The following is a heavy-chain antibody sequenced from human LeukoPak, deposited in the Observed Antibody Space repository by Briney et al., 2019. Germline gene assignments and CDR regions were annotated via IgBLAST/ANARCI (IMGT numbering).Heavy chain of an antibody. Sequence: GGSLRLSCAASGFTFSSYGMHWVRQAPGKGLEWVAVIWYGGSNKYYADSVKGRFTISRDNSKNTLYLQMNSLRAEDTAVYYCARGENPVGYFDLWGRGTLVTVSS. V-gene: IGHV3-33*08. CDR1: GFTFSSYG. D-gene: IGHD1-26*01. CDR2: IWYGGSNK. J-gene: IGHJ2*01. CDR3: ARGENPVGYFDL.